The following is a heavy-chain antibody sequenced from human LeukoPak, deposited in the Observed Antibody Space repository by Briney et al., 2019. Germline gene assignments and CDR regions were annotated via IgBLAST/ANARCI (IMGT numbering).Heavy chain of an antibody. J-gene: IGHJ3*02. V-gene: IGHV6-1*01. CDR3: ARDLGSSWHDAFDI. D-gene: IGHD6-13*01. Sequence: SQTLSLTCAISGDSVSSNSAAWNWIRQSPSRGLEWLGRTHYRSKYYNDYAVSVKGRITINPDTSKNQFSLQLNSVTPEDTAVYYCARDLGSSWHDAFDIWGRGTMVTVSS. CDR2: THYRSKYYN. CDR1: GDSVSSNSAA.